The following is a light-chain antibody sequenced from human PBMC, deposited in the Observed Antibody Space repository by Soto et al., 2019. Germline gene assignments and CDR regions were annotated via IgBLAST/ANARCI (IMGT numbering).Light chain of an antibody. V-gene: IGLV2-23*02. CDR3: CSYAGSSPYV. CDR1: SSDVGSYNL. J-gene: IGLJ1*01. Sequence: SVLPKPASLSGSPGQSITISCTGTSSDVGSYNLVSWYQQHPGKAPKLMIYEVSKRPSGVSNRFSGSKSGNTASLTISGLQAEDEADYYCCSYAGSSPYVFGTGTKVTVL. CDR2: EVS.